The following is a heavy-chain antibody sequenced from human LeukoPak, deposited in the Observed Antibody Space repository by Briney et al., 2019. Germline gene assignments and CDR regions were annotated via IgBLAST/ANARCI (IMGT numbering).Heavy chain of an antibody. Sequence: SQTLSLTCAIFGDSVSSNTATWNWIRQSPSRGLEWLGRTYYRSKWYNDYAISLRSRIIFNPDTSKNQFSLQLNSLTPEDTAVYSCARGRAVAGIPFDFWGQGILVTVSS. CDR3: ARGRAVAGIPFDF. CDR2: TYYRSKWYN. J-gene: IGHJ4*02. CDR1: GDSVSSNTAT. D-gene: IGHD6-19*01. V-gene: IGHV6-1*01.